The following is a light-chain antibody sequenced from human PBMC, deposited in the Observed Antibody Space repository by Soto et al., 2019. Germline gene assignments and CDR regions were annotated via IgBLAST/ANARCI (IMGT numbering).Light chain of an antibody. J-gene: IGKJ1*01. V-gene: IGKV3-15*01. CDR2: AAS. CDR1: QSISSN. CDR3: QQYSNWPPT. Sequence: EIVMTQSPATLSVSPGEGATLSCRASQSISSNLAWYQQKSGQSPRLLIYAASTRAPGFTAKFSGSGSGTEFTLTISSQQSEDFAVYYCQQYSNWPPTFGQGTTVELK.